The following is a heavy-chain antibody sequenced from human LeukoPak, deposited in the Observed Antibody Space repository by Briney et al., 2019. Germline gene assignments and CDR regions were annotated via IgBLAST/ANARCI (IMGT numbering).Heavy chain of an antibody. D-gene: IGHD6-19*01. CDR3: TRAEYSSGFDS. Sequence: PGGSLRLSCAASGFTFSGYWMHWVRQAPGKGLVWVSRINSDGYSITYADSVKGRFTISRDNAKNTLYLQMNSLIAEDTAVYFCTRAEYSSGFDSWGQGTLVTVSS. CDR1: GFTFSGYW. J-gene: IGHJ5*01. V-gene: IGHV3-74*03. CDR2: INSDGYSI.